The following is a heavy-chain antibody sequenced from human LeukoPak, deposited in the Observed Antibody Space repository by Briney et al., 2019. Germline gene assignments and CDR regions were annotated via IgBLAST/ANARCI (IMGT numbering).Heavy chain of an antibody. Sequence: ASVKVSCKASGYTFTGYYMHWVRQAPGQGLEWMGGIIPIFGTANYAQKFQGRVTITADESTSTAYMELSSLRSEDTAVYYCAVKSGPPDQAHYWGQGTLVTVSS. V-gene: IGHV1-69*13. CDR1: GYTFTGYY. CDR3: AVKSGPPDQAHY. CDR2: IIPIFGTA. D-gene: IGHD1-1*01. J-gene: IGHJ4*02.